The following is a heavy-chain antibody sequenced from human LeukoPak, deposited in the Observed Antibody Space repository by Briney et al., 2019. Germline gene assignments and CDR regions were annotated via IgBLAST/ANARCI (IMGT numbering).Heavy chain of an antibody. Sequence: SSETLSLTCAVYGGSFSGYYWSWIRQPPGKGLEWIGEINHSGSTNYNPSLKSRVTISVDTSKNQFSLKLSSVTAADTAVYYCARGSRLRIVVVPAAIRSNAFDIWGQGTMVTVSS. CDR3: ARGSRLRIVVVPAAIRSNAFDI. V-gene: IGHV4-34*01. CDR1: GGSFSGYY. J-gene: IGHJ3*02. CDR2: INHSGST. D-gene: IGHD2-2*02.